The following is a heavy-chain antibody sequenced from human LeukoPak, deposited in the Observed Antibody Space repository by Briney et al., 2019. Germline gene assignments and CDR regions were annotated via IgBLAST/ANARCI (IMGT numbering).Heavy chain of an antibody. D-gene: IGHD5-18*01. J-gene: IGHJ4*02. CDR1: GFTFSSYS. CDR2: ISSSSSYI. CDR3: ARAYSYGYVDFDY. Sequence: GGSLRLSCAASGFTFSSYSMNWVRQAPGKGLEWVSSISSSSSYIYYADSVKGRFTISRDNAKNSLYLQMNSLRAEDTAVYYCARAYSYGYVDFDYWGRGTLVTVSS. V-gene: IGHV3-21*01.